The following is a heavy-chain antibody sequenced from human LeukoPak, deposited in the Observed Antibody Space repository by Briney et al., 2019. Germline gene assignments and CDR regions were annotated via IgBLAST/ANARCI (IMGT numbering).Heavy chain of an antibody. CDR3: ARSHSYDSRGWGYYYYMDV. D-gene: IGHD3-22*01. V-gene: IGHV5-51*01. CDR2: IYPGDSDT. CDR1: GYSFTSYW. Sequence: GESLKISCKGPGYSFTSYWIGWVRQMPGKGLEWMGIIYPGDSDTRYSPSFQGQVTISADKSISTAYLQWSSLQASDTAMYYCARSHSYDSRGWGYYYYMDVWGKGTTVTVSS. J-gene: IGHJ6*03.